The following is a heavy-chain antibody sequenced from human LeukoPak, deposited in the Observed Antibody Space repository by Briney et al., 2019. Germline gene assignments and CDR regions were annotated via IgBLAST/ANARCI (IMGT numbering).Heavy chain of an antibody. V-gene: IGHV3-30*18. CDR1: LFTFCNAG. CDR2: ISYDGSNK. CDR3: ANDCGDGYNYARFDY. D-gene: IGHD5-24*01. J-gene: IGHJ4*02. Sequence: GGSLRLSCAAPLFTFCNAGRHTVRQAPGKGLEWVAVISYDGSNKYYADSVKGRFTISRDNSKNTLYLQMNGLRAEDTAVYYSANDCGDGYNYARFDYWGQGTLVTVSS.